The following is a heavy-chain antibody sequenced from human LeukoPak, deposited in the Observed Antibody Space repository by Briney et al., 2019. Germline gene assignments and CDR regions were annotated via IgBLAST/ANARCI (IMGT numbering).Heavy chain of an antibody. J-gene: IGHJ4*02. V-gene: IGHV3-7*01. D-gene: IGHD6-13*01. CDR2: IKQDGSEK. CDR3: ARPPTTYSSSWSDY. Sequence: GGSLRLSCAASGFTFSSYWMSWVRQAPGKGLEWVANIKQDGSEKYYVDSVKGRFTISRDNAKNSLYLQMNSLRAEDTAVYYCARPPTTYSSSWSDYWGQGTLVTVSS. CDR1: GFTFSSYW.